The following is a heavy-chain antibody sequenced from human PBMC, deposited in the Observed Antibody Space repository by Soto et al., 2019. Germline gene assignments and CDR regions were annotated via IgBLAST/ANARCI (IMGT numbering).Heavy chain of an antibody. CDR1: GFTFSSYA. D-gene: IGHD1-26*01. Sequence: GGSLRLSCAASGFTFSSYAMHWFRQAPGKGLEWVGRSRNKANSYSTEYAASVKGRFTISRDESKNSLYLQMNSLKTEDTAVYYCARFSGSYTRGLDYWGQGTLVTVST. V-gene: IGHV3-72*01. J-gene: IGHJ4*02. CDR3: ARFSGSYTRGLDY. CDR2: SRNKANSYST.